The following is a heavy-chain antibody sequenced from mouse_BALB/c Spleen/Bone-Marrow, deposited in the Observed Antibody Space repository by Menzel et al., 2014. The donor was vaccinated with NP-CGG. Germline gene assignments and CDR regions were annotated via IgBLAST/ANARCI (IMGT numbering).Heavy chain of an antibody. CDR2: ISGGGSYT. V-gene: IGHV5-9-2*01. J-gene: IGHJ3*01. Sequence: EVKLMESGGGLVKSGGSLKLSCAASGFTFSNYGMSWVRQTPEKRLEWVATISGGGSYTFYSDSVKGRFTISRDNAKNNLYLQLSSLSSEDTALYYCARHAYYDQTEVSFVYWGQGTLVTVSA. CDR1: GFTFSNYG. D-gene: IGHD2-4*01. CDR3: ARHAYYDQTEVSFVY.